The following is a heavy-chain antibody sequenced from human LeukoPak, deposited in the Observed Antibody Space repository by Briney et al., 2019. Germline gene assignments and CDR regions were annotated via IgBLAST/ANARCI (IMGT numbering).Heavy chain of an antibody. CDR2: IYHSGST. Sequence: SETLSLTCTVSGYSISSGYYWGWIRQPPGKGLEWIGSIYHSGSTYYNPSLKSRVTISVDTSKNQFSLKLSSVTAADTAVYYCARALQFYSSSSYFDYWGQGTLVTVSS. D-gene: IGHD6-13*01. CDR1: GYSISSGYY. J-gene: IGHJ4*02. V-gene: IGHV4-38-2*02. CDR3: ARALQFYSSSSYFDY.